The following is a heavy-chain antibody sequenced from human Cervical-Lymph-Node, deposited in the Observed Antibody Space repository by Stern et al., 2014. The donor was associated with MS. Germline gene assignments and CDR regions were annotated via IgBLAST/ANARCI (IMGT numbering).Heavy chain of an antibody. CDR1: GSTVNSNY. D-gene: IGHD5-24*01. Sequence: MQLVQSGGTLVQPGGSLRLSCAASGSTVNSNYMTWVRQAPGKGLEWVSIFYSAISTYYAESVKGRFSFSIDNSKNTLYLQMNNLRVEDTAMYYCTREMAARRLDPWGQGTLVIVSA. CDR2: FYSAIST. V-gene: IGHV3-66*01. CDR3: TREMAARRLDP. J-gene: IGHJ5*02.